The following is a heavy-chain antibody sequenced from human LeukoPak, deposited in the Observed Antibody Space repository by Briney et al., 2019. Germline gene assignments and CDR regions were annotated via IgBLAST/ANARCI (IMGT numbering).Heavy chain of an antibody. D-gene: IGHD4-17*01. CDR3: TWMATVITVDF. CDR2: LKGKTSTETT. V-gene: IGHV3-15*01. Sequence: GRLKGKTSTETTDFAAPVKGRFTISRDDSKNTLYLQMNSLKDEDTAVYYCTWMATVITVDFWGQGTLVTVSS. J-gene: IGHJ4*02.